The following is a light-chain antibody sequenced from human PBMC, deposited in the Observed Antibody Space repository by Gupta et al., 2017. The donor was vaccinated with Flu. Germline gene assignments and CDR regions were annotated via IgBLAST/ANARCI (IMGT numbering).Light chain of an antibody. CDR2: AAS. Sequence: MTQSQSSLSASVGDRVTITCRASQSISSYLNRDQQKPGKAPKLLIYAASSLQSGVTSRFSGSGSGTDFTRPISSLQPEDFATYDGQQSYNFGHGTKVDIK. CDR3: QQSYN. V-gene: IGKV1-39*01. J-gene: IGKJ3*01. CDR1: QSISSY.